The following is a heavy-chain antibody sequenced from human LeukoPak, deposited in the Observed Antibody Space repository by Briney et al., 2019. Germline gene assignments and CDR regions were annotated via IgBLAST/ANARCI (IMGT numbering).Heavy chain of an antibody. CDR1: GFSFSSYW. Sequence: PGGSLRLSCVASGFSFSSYWMAWVRQAPGKGLEWVAKIKYNGNLKFYVDSVKGRFTISRDNAKNSLYLEMNGLRADDTAVYFCASSHDSSGNDWGQGTMVTVSS. CDR3: ASSHDSSGND. V-gene: IGHV3-7*01. D-gene: IGHD3-22*01. J-gene: IGHJ4*02. CDR2: IKYNGNLK.